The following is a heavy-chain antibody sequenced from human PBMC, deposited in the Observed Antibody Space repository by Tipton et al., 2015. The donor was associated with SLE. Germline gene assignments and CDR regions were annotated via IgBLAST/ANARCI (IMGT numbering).Heavy chain of an antibody. D-gene: IGHD3-10*01. CDR2: IFKIGSP. Sequence: TLSLTCTVSGGSISSNDYYWGWIRQPPGKGLEWIGNIFKIGSPHYNPSLKSRVSLSVDTSKNQFSLKLSSVTAADTAVYFCARARNYFGSGLNLFDSWGQGTLVTVSS. J-gene: IGHJ5*01. CDR3: ARARNYFGSGLNLFDS. CDR1: GGSISSNDYY. V-gene: IGHV4-39*07.